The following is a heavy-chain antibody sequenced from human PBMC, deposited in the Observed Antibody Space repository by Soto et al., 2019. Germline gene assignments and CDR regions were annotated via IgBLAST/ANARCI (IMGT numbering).Heavy chain of an antibody. CDR1: GFTFSSYG. V-gene: IGHV3-30*18. Sequence: GGSLRLSCAASGFTFSSYGMHWVRQAPGKGLEWVAVISYDGSNKYYADSVKGRFTISRDNSKNTLYLQMNSLRAEDTAVYYCAKDVIAALSYYYYGMDVWGQGTTVTAP. D-gene: IGHD6-6*01. J-gene: IGHJ6*02. CDR3: AKDVIAALSYYYYGMDV. CDR2: ISYDGSNK.